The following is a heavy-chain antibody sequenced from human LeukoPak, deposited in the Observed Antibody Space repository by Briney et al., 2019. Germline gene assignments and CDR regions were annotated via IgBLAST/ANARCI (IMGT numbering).Heavy chain of an antibody. CDR3: ARVLSLRVTPLVYYYMDV. J-gene: IGHJ6*03. V-gene: IGHV1-2*02. CDR2: IDLNSGDT. Sequence: GASVKVSCKASGYTFTGYYFHWVRQAPGQGLEWMGWIDLNSGDTKYSQNFQGRVTMTRDTSISTAYMNLSRLRSDDTALYYCARVLSLRVTPLVYYYMDVWGKGTTVTVSS. CDR1: GYTFTGYY. D-gene: IGHD2-15*01.